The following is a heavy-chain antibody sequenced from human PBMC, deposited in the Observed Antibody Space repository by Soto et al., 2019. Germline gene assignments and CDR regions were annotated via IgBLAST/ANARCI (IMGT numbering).Heavy chain of an antibody. D-gene: IGHD3-9*01. V-gene: IGHV1-69*04. CDR3: ARDPPYDIFTGYHHSYGMDV. CDR2: IIPILGIA. CDR1: GGTFNSYT. J-gene: IGHJ6*02. Sequence: ASVKVSCKASGGTFNSYTISWVRQAPGQGLEWMGRIIPILGIANYAQKFQGRVTITADKSTSTAYMELSSLRSEDTAVYYCARDPPYDIFTGYHHSYGMDVWG.